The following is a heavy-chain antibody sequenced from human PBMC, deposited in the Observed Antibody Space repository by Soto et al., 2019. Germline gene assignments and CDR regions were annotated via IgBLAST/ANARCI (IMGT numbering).Heavy chain of an antibody. CDR2: INHSGST. Sequence: SETLSLTCGVYGGSFSGFYCSWIRQPPGKGLEWIGEINHSGSTNYNPSLKSRVTISVDTSKNQFSLKLSSVTAADTGVYYCASMWSGYNSHWGQGTLVTVSS. V-gene: IGHV4-34*01. CDR3: ASMWSGYNSH. CDR1: GGSFSGFY. J-gene: IGHJ4*02. D-gene: IGHD5-12*01.